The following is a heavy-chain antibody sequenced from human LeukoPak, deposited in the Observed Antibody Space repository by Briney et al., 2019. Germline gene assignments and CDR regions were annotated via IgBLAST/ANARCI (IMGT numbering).Heavy chain of an antibody. V-gene: IGHV3-21*01. D-gene: IGHD1-26*01. CDR2: ISSSSSYI. J-gene: IGHJ4*02. CDR3: ATGPIGGYYFDY. Sequence: PGGSLRLSCAAAGFTFSSYSMNWVRQAPGKGLEWVSSISSSSSYIYYADSVKGRFTISRDNAKNSLYLQMNSLRAEDTAVYYCATGPIGGYYFDYWGQGTLVTVSS. CDR1: GFTFSSYS.